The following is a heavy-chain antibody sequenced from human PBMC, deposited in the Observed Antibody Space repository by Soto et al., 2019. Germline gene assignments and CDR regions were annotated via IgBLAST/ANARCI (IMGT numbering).Heavy chain of an antibody. CDR3: TKGAEGGAYYGVDV. Sequence: GGSLRLSCAASGFTFSNYGMHWVRQAPGKGLEWVAVTPYDGSHKYYVDSVKGRFTISRDNSKNTLYLQMNSLRPEDTAVYYCTKGAEGGAYYGVDVWGQGTMVTVYS. CDR2: TPYDGSHK. D-gene: IGHD3-16*01. CDR1: GFTFSNYG. V-gene: IGHV3-30*18. J-gene: IGHJ6*02.